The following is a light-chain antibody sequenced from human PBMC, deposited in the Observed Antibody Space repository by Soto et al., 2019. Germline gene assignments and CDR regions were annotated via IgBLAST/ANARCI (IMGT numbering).Light chain of an antibody. V-gene: IGKV1-33*01. CDR3: QQYENRPYT. CDR1: QDISKF. CDR2: DAS. Sequence: MTQSPSSLSASIGDRVSFTCQASQDISKFLNWYQHKPGQAPSLLIYDASKSHFGVPSRFSGSGSGTDFTFTISSLQPEDNATYYCQQYENRPYTFGPGTKVDIK. J-gene: IGKJ3*01.